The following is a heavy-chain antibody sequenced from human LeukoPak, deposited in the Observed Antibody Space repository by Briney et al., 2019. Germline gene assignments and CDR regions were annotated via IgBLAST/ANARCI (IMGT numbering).Heavy chain of an antibody. V-gene: IGHV3-21*01. D-gene: IGHD6-13*01. J-gene: IGHJ4*02. Sequence: GGSLRLSCAASGFTFNHYTMNWVRQAPGKGLEWVASISSSGTYIYYADSVKGRFTISRDNAENSLYLQMNSLRAEDTAVYYCARRIAAAGPFDYWGQGTLVTVSS. CDR3: ARRIAAAGPFDY. CDR1: GFTFNHYT. CDR2: ISSSGTYI.